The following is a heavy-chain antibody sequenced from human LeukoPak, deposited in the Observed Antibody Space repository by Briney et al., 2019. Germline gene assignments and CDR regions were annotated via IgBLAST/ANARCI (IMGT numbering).Heavy chain of an antibody. CDR2: IYYSGST. D-gene: IGHD6-19*01. Sequence: PSETLSLTCTVSGGSISSSSYYWGWIRQPPGKRLEWIGSIYYSGSTYYNPSLKSRVTISVDTSKNQFSLKLSSVTAADTAVYYCARPGIAVAEPSRDYWGQGTLVTVSS. CDR1: GGSISSSSYY. J-gene: IGHJ4*02. CDR3: ARPGIAVAEPSRDY. V-gene: IGHV4-39*01.